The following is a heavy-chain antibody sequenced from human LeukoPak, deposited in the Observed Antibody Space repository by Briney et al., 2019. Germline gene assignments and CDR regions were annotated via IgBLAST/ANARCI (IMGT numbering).Heavy chain of an antibody. CDR2: IYSGGST. J-gene: IGHJ5*02. D-gene: IGHD2-2*02. Sequence: GGSLRLSCAASGFTVSSNYMSWVRQAPVKGLEWVSVIYSGGSTYYADSVKGRFTISRDNSKNTLYLQMNSLRAEDTAVYYCARDRGQYCSSTSCYRSRANWFDPWGQGTLVTVSS. CDR1: GFTVSSNY. CDR3: ARDRGQYCSSTSCYRSRANWFDP. V-gene: IGHV3-66*02.